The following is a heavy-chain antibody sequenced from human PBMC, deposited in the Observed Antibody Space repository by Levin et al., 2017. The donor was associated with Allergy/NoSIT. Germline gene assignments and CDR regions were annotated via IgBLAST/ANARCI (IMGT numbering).Heavy chain of an antibody. CDR2: ISFSGST. D-gene: IGHD3-3*01. J-gene: IGHJ6*02. CDR1: GGSISSGYNY. V-gene: IGHV4-30-4*01. Sequence: KASETLSLTCNVSGGSISSGYNYWNWIRQPPGKGLEWIGHISFSGSTDYNPSLESRVFISVETSKNQFSLRVSSVTAADTAVYYCARSEMELRFSEWQYYHHYGMDVWGQGTTVTVSS. CDR3: ARSEMELRFSEWQYYHHYGMDV.